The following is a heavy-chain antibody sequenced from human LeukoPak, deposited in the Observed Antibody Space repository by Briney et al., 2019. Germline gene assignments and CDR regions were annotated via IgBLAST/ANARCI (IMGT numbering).Heavy chain of an antibody. CDR3: ARGPSYSSGWPYYYYYMDV. V-gene: IGHV6-1*01. Sequence: SQTLSLTCAISGDSVSSNSAAWNWIRQSPSRGLEWLGRTYYRSKWYNDYAVSVISRITINPDTSKNQFSLQLNSVTPEDTAVYYCARGPSYSSGWPYYYYYMDVWGKGTTVTVSS. CDR1: GDSVSSNSAA. CDR2: TYYRSKWYN. J-gene: IGHJ6*03. D-gene: IGHD6-19*01.